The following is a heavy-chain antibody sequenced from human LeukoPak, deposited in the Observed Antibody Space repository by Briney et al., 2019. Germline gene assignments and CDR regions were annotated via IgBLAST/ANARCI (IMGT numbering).Heavy chain of an antibody. D-gene: IGHD6-13*01. CDR2: ISAYNGNT. Sequence: ASVKVSCKASGGTFSSYAISWVRQAPGQGLEWMGWISAYNGNTNYAQKLQGRVTMTTDTSTSKAYMELRSLRSDDTAVYYCARELAAAGNDYWGQGTLVTVSS. V-gene: IGHV1-18*01. CDR3: ARELAAAGNDY. CDR1: GGTFSSYA. J-gene: IGHJ4*02.